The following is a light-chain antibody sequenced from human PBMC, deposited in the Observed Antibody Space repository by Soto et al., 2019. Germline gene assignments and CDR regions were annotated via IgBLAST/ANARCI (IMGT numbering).Light chain of an antibody. J-gene: IGKJ1*01. CDR1: HSISSW. CDR2: DAS. V-gene: IGKV1-5*01. CDR3: QQYNSYSPET. Sequence: DIQMTQSPSTLSASVGDRVTITCRASHSISSWLAWYQQKPGKAPKLLIYDASSLESGVPSRFSGSGSGTEFTLTISSLQPDDFATYYCQQYNSYSPETFGQGTKVEIK.